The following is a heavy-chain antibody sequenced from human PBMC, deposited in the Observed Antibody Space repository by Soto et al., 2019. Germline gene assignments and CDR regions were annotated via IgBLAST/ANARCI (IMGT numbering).Heavy chain of an antibody. CDR2: IIPILGIA. Sequence: GASVKVSCKASGGTFSSYTISWVRQAPGQGLEWMGRIIPILGIANYAQKFQGRVTITADKSTSTAYMELSSLRSEDTAVYYCARKYRGNWNYFDYWGQGTLVTVSS. CDR3: ARKYRGNWNYFDY. CDR1: GGTFSSYT. J-gene: IGHJ4*02. V-gene: IGHV1-69*02. D-gene: IGHD1-20*01.